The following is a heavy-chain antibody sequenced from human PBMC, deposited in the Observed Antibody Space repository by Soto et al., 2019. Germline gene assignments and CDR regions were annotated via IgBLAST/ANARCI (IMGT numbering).Heavy chain of an antibody. Sequence: SETLSLTCTVSGGSISSSSYYWGWIRQPPGKGLEWIGSIYYSGSTYYNPSLKSRVTISVDTSKNQFSLKLSSVTAADTAVYYCARSYSGGTRYFDYWGQGTLVTVSS. J-gene: IGHJ4*02. CDR2: IYYSGST. CDR3: ARSYSGGTRYFDY. V-gene: IGHV4-39*07. D-gene: IGHD2-15*01. CDR1: GGSISSSSYY.